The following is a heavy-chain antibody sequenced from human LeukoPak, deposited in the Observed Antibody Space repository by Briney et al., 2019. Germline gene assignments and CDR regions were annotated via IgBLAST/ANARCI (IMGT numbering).Heavy chain of an antibody. Sequence: GGSLRLSCVASGFTLSFYSMKWVRQAPGKGLEWVSFISSSSSHIYYADSVKGRFTISRDNSKNTLYLQMNSLRAEDTAVYYCAKGGSFVNSFDYWGQGTLVTVSS. V-gene: IGHV3-21*04. CDR1: GFTLSFYS. CDR3: AKGGSFVNSFDY. D-gene: IGHD2/OR15-2a*01. CDR2: ISSSSSHI. J-gene: IGHJ4*02.